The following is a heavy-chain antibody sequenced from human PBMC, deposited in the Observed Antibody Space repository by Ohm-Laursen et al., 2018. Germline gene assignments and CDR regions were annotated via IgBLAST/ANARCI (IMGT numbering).Heavy chain of an antibody. CDR1: GGSVSSGTDY. CDR3: ARDWSDYSNYGWFDP. J-gene: IGHJ5*02. V-gene: IGHV4-61*01. Sequence: SETLSLTCPVSGGSVSSGTDYWSWIRQPPGKGLEWIGYVFDYSGSTYYNPSLKSRVTIFVDTSKNQFSLKLSSVTAADTAMYFCARDWSDYSNYGWFDPWGLGTLVTVSS. CDR2: VFDYSGST. D-gene: IGHD4-11*01.